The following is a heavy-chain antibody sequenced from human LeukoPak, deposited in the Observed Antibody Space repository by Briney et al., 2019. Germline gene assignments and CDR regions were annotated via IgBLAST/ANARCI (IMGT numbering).Heavy chain of an antibody. J-gene: IGHJ4*02. Sequence: GGSLRLSCAASGFTFSSYSMNWVRQAPGKGLEWVSSISSSSSYIYYADSVKGRFTISRDNAKNSLYLQMNSLRAEDTAVYYCARGGFGKTIFGVVIIPYYFDYWGQGTLVTVSS. D-gene: IGHD3-3*01. CDR2: ISSSSSYI. V-gene: IGHV3-21*01. CDR3: ARGGFGKTIFGVVIIPYYFDY. CDR1: GFTFSSYS.